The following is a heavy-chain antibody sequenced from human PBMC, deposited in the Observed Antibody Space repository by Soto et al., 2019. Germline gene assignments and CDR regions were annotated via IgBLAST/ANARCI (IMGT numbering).Heavy chain of an antibody. CDR1: VGSVSSGSYY. Sequence: SETLSLTCTFSVGSVSSGSYYCSWIRQPPWKGLEWIGYIYYSGSTNYNPSLKSRVTISVDTSKNQFSLKLSSVTAADTAVYYCAREGGDGAARTGYYYYYGMDVWGQGTTVTVSS. J-gene: IGHJ6*02. CDR3: AREGGDGAARTGYYYYYGMDV. V-gene: IGHV4-61*01. CDR2: IYYSGST. D-gene: IGHD6-6*01.